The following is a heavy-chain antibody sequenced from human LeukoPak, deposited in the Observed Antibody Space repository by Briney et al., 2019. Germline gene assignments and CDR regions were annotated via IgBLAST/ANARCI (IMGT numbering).Heavy chain of an antibody. CDR1: GFTFRSYA. J-gene: IGHJ4*02. CDR2: ISYDGSKK. Sequence: PGGSLRLSCAASGFTFRSYAIHWVRQAPGKGLEWVAIISYDGSKKYYADSVKGRFTISRDNAKNSLYLQMNSLTAEDTAVYYCARESFAARWDWGQGTLVTVSS. D-gene: IGHD6-6*01. V-gene: IGHV3-30*04. CDR3: ARESFAARWD.